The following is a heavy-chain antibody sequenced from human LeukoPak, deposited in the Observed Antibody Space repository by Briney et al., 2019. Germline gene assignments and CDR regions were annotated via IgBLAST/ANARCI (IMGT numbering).Heavy chain of an antibody. V-gene: IGHV4-59*01. D-gene: IGHD3-22*01. Sequence: SETLSLTCTVSGGSISSYYWSWIRQPPGKGLEWIGYIYYSGSTNYNPSLKSRVTISVDTSKNQFSLKLSSVTAADTAVYYCARGRDYDSSGYYDQSPYFDYWGQGTLVTVSS. CDR1: GGSISSYY. J-gene: IGHJ4*02. CDR3: ARGRDYDSSGYYDQSPYFDY. CDR2: IYYSGST.